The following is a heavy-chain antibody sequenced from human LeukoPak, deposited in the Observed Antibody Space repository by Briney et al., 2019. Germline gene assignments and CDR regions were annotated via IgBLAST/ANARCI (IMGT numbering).Heavy chain of an antibody. D-gene: IGHD6-13*01. Sequence: GGSLRLSCTASGFTFGDYAMSWVRQAPGKGLEWVGFIRSKAYGGTTEYAASVKGRFTISRDDSKSIAYLQMNSLKTEDTAVYYCTRGSLGIAAAGLDFDYWGQGTLVTVSS. CDR1: GFTFGDYA. CDR2: IRSKAYGGTT. J-gene: IGHJ4*02. V-gene: IGHV3-49*04. CDR3: TRGSLGIAAAGLDFDY.